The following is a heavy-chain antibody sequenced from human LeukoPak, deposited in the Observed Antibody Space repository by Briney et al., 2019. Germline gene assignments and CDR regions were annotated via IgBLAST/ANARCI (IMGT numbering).Heavy chain of an antibody. CDR1: GFTFSSYA. CDR3: APRGGNLLNLVDY. CDR2: ISSSGGST. V-gene: IGHV3-23*01. D-gene: IGHD3-16*01. J-gene: IGHJ4*02. Sequence: PGGSLRLSCAASGFTFSSYAMSWVRQAPGKGLEWVSAISSSGGSTYYADSVKGRFTISRDNSKNTLYLQMNSLRAEDTAVYYCAPRGGNLLNLVDYWGQGTLVTVSS.